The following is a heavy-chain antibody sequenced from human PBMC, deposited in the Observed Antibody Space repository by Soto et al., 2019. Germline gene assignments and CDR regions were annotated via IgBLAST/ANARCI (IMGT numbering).Heavy chain of an antibody. J-gene: IGHJ2*01. D-gene: IGHD3-16*01. CDR2: IKEDGSEK. Sequence: EVQLVESGGGLVQPGGSLRLSCAASGFPFSTYWMSWVRQAPGKGLEWVANIKEDGSEKYYVDSVKGRFTISRDNAENSLDLQMNSLRAEDTAVYYCARDRKGTYYLGWGSSSGPHFDLWGRGTLVTVSS. CDR1: GFPFSTYW. CDR3: ARDRKGTYYLGWGSSSGPHFDL. V-gene: IGHV3-7*01.